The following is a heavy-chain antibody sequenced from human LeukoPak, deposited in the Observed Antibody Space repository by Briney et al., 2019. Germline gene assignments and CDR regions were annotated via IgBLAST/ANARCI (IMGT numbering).Heavy chain of an antibody. V-gene: IGHV3-23*01. CDR3: ATVLHTAMTTWAAFDV. CDR1: EFSFRTYP. J-gene: IGHJ3*01. CDR2: ISATGGGR. Sequence: GGSLRLSCAASEFSFRTYPMTWVRQAPGKGLQWVSAISATGGGRFYAGSVKGRFTISRDNSKNTLYLQMNGLRAEDTALYYCATVLHTAMTTWAAFDVWRPGTMVTVSS. D-gene: IGHD5-18*01.